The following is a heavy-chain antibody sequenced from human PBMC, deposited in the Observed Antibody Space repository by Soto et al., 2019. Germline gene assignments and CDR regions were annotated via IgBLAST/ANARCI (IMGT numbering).Heavy chain of an antibody. D-gene: IGHD6-19*01. CDR1: GYTFTTHA. Sequence: ASVKVSCKASGYTFTTHAMHWVRQAPGQSLEWMGWINGGTGQTKHAQKFQGRVTITTDTSTSTAYMELRSLRSDDTAVYYCARSSGWYAFDIWGQGTMVTVSS. V-gene: IGHV1-3*01. CDR3: ARSSGWYAFDI. CDR2: INGGTGQT. J-gene: IGHJ3*02.